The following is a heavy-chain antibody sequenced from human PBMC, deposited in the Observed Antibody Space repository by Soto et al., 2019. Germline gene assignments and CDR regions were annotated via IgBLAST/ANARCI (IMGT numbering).Heavy chain of an antibody. D-gene: IGHD3-16*01. J-gene: IGHJ3*02. Sequence: ASVKVSCKASGGTFSSYAISWVRQAPGQGLEWMGWMNPNSGNTGYAQKFQGRVTMTRDTSIGTAYMELHSLRSEDTAVYYCARELITFGGGAFDIWGQGTMVTVSS. CDR3: ARELITFGGGAFDI. V-gene: IGHV1-8*02. CDR1: GGTFSSYA. CDR2: MNPNSGNT.